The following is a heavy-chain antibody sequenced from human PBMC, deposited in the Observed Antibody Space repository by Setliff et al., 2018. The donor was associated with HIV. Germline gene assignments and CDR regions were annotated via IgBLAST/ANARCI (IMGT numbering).Heavy chain of an antibody. J-gene: IGHJ4*02. CDR1: GGSFSGNY. CDR3: AATYCRGGGRDCPQMYDY. D-gene: IGHD2-15*01. V-gene: IGHV4-34*01. CDR2: INYSGTT. Sequence: PSETLSLTCAIYGGSFSGNYWSWIRQPPGKGLEWIGEINYSGTTNHNPFLKSRVTISVGTSKKQFSLKLNSVTAADSAIYYCAATYCRGGGRDCPQMYDYWGQGSLVTVSS.